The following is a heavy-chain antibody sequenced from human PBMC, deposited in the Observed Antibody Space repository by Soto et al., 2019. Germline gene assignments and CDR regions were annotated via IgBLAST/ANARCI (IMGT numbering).Heavy chain of an antibody. Sequence: EVQLLESGGGLVQPGGSLRLSCAASGFTFSSYAMSWVRQAPGKGLEWVSAISGSGGSTYYADSVKGRFTISRDNAQNALSLEMTSLRADDTAVYYCAKDLSFFRYGMDVWGQGTTVTVSS. D-gene: IGHD3-3*02. CDR3: AKDLSFFRYGMDV. V-gene: IGHV3-23*01. J-gene: IGHJ6*02. CDR1: GFTFSSYA. CDR2: ISGSGGST.